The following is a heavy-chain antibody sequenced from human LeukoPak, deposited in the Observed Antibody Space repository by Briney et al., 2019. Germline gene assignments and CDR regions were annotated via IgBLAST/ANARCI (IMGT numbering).Heavy chain of an antibody. J-gene: IGHJ4*02. CDR3: ARDGGCTSSGCPSGYFDY. Sequence: GGSLRLSCAASGFSVSTYFMNWVRQVPGRGLEWVSVIYTGGTTYHGDSVKGRFTTSRDNSENTVYLQMNSLRADDTAVYYCARDGGCTSSGCPSGYFDYWGQGILVTVSS. CDR2: IYTGGTT. D-gene: IGHD6-19*01. V-gene: IGHV3-66*01. CDR1: GFSVSTYF.